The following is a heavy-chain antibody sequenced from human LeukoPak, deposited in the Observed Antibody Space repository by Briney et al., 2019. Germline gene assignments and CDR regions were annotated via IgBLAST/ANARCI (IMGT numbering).Heavy chain of an antibody. CDR2: INPNGGGT. J-gene: IGHJ4*02. CDR1: GNTFTSYY. CDR3: ARGGAYFDY. V-gene: IGHV1-2*02. D-gene: IGHD4/OR15-4a*01. Sequence: ASVKVSCKASGNTFTSYYMHWVRQAPGQGLEWMGWINPNGGGTNYAQKFQDTVTMTTDTSISTAYMELSGLRSDDTAVYYCARGGAYFDYWGQGTLVTVSS.